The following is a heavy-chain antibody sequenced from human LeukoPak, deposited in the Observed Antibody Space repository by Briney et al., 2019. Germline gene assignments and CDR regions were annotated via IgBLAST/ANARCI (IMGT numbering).Heavy chain of an antibody. CDR1: GYTFTSYD. CDR3: ARRRMVRGVHWFDP. D-gene: IGHD3-10*01. V-gene: IGHV1-8*03. Sequence: ASVKVSCKASGYTFTSYDINWVRQATGQGLEWMGWMNPNSGNTGYAQKFQGRVTITRNTSISTAYMELSSLRSEDTAVYYCARRRMVRGVHWFDPWGQGTLVTVSS. CDR2: MNPNSGNT. J-gene: IGHJ5*02.